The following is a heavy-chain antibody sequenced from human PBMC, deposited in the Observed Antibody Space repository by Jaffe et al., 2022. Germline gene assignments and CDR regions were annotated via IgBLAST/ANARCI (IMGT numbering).Heavy chain of an antibody. D-gene: IGHD3-16*02. J-gene: IGHJ4*02. CDR2: IYHSGST. Sequence: QVQLQESGPGLVKPSETLSLTCAVSGYSISSGYYWGWIRQPPGKGLEWIGSIYHSGSTYYNPSLKSRVTISVDTSKNQFSLKLSSVTAADTAVYYCARHSGLLSYYFDYWGQGTLVTVSS. V-gene: IGHV4-38-2*01. CDR1: GYSISSGYY. CDR3: ARHSGLLSYYFDY.